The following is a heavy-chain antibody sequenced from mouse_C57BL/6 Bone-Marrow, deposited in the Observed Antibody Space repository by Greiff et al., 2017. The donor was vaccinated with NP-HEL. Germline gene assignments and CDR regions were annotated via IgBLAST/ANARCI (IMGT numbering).Heavy chain of an antibody. D-gene: IGHD2-5*01. J-gene: IGHJ2*01. V-gene: IGHV14-4*01. CDR3: TSDYSNYVEYYFDY. CDR1: GFNIKDDY. CDR2: IDPENGDT. Sequence: EVKLVESGAELVRPGASVKLSCTASGFNIKDDYMHWVKQRPEQGLEWIGWIDPENGDTEYASKFQGKATITADTSSNTAYLQLSSLTSEDTAVYYCTSDYSNYVEYYFDYWGQGTTLTVSS.